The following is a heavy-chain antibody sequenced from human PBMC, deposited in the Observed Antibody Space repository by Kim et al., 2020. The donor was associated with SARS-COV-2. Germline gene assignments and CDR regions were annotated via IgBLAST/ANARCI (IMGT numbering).Heavy chain of an antibody. V-gene: IGHV3-21*01. Sequence: YADSVKGRFTTSRDNTKNSLYLQMNSLRAEDTAVYYCARVGIVGATSVDNWGQGTLVTVSS. CDR3: ARVGIVGATSVDN. J-gene: IGHJ4*02. D-gene: IGHD1-26*01.